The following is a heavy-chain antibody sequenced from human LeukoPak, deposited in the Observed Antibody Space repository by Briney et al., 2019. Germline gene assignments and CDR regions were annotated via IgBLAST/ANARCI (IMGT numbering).Heavy chain of an antibody. CDR2: LTDSGGST. D-gene: IGHD1-1*01. CDR1: GFTFSSYA. J-gene: IGHJ6*02. CDR3: AKGRTAYYYYGMDV. Sequence: GGSLRLSCAASGFTFSSYAMSWVRQAPGKGLEWVTALTDSGGSTYYADSVKGRFTISRDNSKNTLYLQMNSLRAEDTALYYCAKGRTAYYYYGMDVWGQGTTVTVSS. V-gene: IGHV3-23*01.